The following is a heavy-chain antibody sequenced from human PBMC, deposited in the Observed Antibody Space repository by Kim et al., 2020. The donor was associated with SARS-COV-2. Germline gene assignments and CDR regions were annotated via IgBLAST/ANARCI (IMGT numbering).Heavy chain of an antibody. Sequence: SETLSLTCTVSGGSISSSSYYWGWIRQPPGKGLEWIGSIYYSGSTYYNPSLKSRVTISVDTSKNQFSLKLSSVTAADTAVYYCAREFQIVVVIYFDYWGQGTLVTVSS. CDR3: AREFQIVVVIYFDY. CDR2: IYYSGST. V-gene: IGHV4-39*07. CDR1: GGSISSSSYY. J-gene: IGHJ4*02. D-gene: IGHD3-22*01.